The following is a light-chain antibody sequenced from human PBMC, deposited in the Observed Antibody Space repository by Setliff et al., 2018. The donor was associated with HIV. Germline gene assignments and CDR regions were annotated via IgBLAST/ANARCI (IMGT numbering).Light chain of an antibody. Sequence: QSVLAQPASVSGSPGQSITISCTGASSDVGGCNYVSWYQQHPGKAPKLMIYEVSTRPSGVSNRFSGSKSGNTASLTISGLQAEDEADYYCSSYTSSSTLLYVFGTGTKVTVL. CDR3: SSYTSSSTLLYV. J-gene: IGLJ1*01. V-gene: IGLV2-14*01. CDR1: SSDVGGCNY. CDR2: EVS.